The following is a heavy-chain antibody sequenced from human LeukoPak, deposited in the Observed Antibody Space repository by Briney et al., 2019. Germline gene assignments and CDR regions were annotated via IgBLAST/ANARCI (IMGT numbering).Heavy chain of an antibody. CDR2: IYYSGST. V-gene: IGHV4-59*01. CDR1: GGSISSYY. Sequence: SETLSLTCTVSGGSISSYYWSWIRQPPGKGLEWIAYIYYSGSTNYNPSLKSRVTISVDTSKNQFSLKLRSVTAADTAVYYCARVRGYSYGVYYYYYMDFWGKGTTVTISS. CDR3: ARVRGYSYGVYYYYYMDF. D-gene: IGHD5-18*01. J-gene: IGHJ6*03.